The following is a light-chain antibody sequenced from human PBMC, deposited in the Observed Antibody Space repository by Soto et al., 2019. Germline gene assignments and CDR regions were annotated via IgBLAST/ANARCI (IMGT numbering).Light chain of an antibody. CDR1: RDVGSD. J-gene: IGKJ1*01. CDR3: LQDYGDSWT. V-gene: IGKV1-6*01. CDR2: AAS. Sequence: LSASVGEKIIITCRASRDVGSDVSWYQQKPGQAPKLLIYAASNLYTGVPSRFSGSRSGTEFTLTISSLQPEDFASYYCLQDYGDSWTFGQGTKVDIK.